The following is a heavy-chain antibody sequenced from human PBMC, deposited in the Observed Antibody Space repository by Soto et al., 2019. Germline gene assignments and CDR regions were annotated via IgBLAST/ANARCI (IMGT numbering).Heavy chain of an antibody. CDR2: MNPNNGNA. CDR3: ASINY. Sequence: QVQLVQSGAEVKKPGASVKVSCKASGYTFTSYDINWVRQATGQGLEWMGWMNPNNGNAGYAQKFQGRITMTRNTSINTAYMELGSLRFDDTTVYYCASINYWGQGTLVTVSS. D-gene: IGHD1-20*01. V-gene: IGHV1-8*01. J-gene: IGHJ4*02. CDR1: GYTFTSYD.